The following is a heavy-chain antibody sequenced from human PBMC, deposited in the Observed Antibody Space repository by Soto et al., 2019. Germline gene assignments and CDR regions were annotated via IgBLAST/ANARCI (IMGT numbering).Heavy chain of an antibody. CDR2: IYHSGST. J-gene: IGHJ4*02. Sequence: SETLSLTCTVSGDSISNTNWWSWVRQPPGKGLEWIGEIYHSGSTNYDPSLKSRVSISVDKSKNQFSLNLTSVTAADTAVYFCAKRSLRRLRFVETHWGQGTLVTVSS. CDR1: GDSISNTNW. V-gene: IGHV4-4*02. CDR3: AKRSLRRLRFVETH. D-gene: IGHD3-3*01.